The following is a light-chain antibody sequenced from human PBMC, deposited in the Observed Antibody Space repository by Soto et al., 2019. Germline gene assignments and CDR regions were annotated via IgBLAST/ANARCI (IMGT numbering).Light chain of an antibody. V-gene: IGKV3-20*01. J-gene: IGKJ2*01. CDR2: GAS. CDR3: QQYGSSPYT. Sequence: ENVLTQSPGTLSLCPGERATLSCRASQSVSVNYLAWYQQKPGQAPRLLIYGASSRATGIPDRFSGSGSGTDCTLNISRLEPEDFAVYYCQQYGSSPYTFGQGTKLEIK. CDR1: QSVSVNY.